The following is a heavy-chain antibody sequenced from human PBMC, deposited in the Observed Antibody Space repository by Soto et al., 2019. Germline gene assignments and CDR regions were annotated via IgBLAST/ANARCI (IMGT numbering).Heavy chain of an antibody. CDR1: GYTFTSYA. D-gene: IGHD4-4*01. CDR3: GRDCVAVTTGISGY. Sequence: QVQLVQSGAEVKKPGASVKVSCNASGYTFTSYAISWVRQAPGQGLEWMGWINVYNGNTKYAQKFQGRVTMTTDTSTCTVYMELRSLTSDDTAVYYCGRDCVAVTTGISGYWGQVTLVTVSS. J-gene: IGHJ4*02. V-gene: IGHV1-18*01. CDR2: INVYNGNT.